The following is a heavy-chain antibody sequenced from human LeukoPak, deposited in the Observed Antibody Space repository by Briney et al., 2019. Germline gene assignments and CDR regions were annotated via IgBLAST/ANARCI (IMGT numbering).Heavy chain of an antibody. V-gene: IGHV3-23*01. CDR2: IGASDGST. J-gene: IGHJ4*02. CDR1: GFTFSSYA. CDR3: ATDTYNYPY. Sequence: GGSLRLSCAASGFTFSSYAMSWVRQAPGKGLGWVSSIGASDGSTYYADSVKGRFTISRDNSKNTLYLQMNSLRAEDTAIYCCATDTYNYPYWGQGVLVTVSS. D-gene: IGHD5-24*01.